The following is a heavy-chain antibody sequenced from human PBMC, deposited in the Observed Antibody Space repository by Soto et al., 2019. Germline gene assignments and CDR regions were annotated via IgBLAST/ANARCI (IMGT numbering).Heavy chain of an antibody. V-gene: IGHV3-23*01. J-gene: IGHJ3*02. D-gene: IGHD3-16*01. CDR2: ISGSGFST. CDR3: ATFTFGRPFDT. Sequence: GGSLRLSCAASGLTFITYAMSWVRQAPGQGLEWVSAISGSGFSTYYADSVKGRFSISSDSSKNTLFLQMNSLRADDTAVYFCATFTFGRPFDTWGQGTMVTVSS. CDR1: GLTFITYA.